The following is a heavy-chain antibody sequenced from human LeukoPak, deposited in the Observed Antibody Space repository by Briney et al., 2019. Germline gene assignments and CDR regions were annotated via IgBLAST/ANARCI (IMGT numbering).Heavy chain of an antibody. V-gene: IGHV3-53*01. CDR2: IYSGGTT. J-gene: IGHJ5*02. CDR1: GFVVSSNY. D-gene: IGHD4-17*01. CDR3: APYGWFDP. Sequence: PGGSLRLSCAASGFVVSSNYMSWVRQAPGKGLEWVSVIYSGGTTYYADSVKGRFTISRDNSKNTLYLQMNTLRAEDTAMYYCAPYGWFDPWGQGTLVTVSS.